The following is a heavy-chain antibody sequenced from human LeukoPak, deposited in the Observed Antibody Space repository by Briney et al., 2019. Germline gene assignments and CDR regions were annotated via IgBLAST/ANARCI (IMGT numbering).Heavy chain of an antibody. V-gene: IGHV4-34*01. CDR2: INHSGST. D-gene: IGHD2-2*01. J-gene: IGHJ3*02. Sequence: SETLSLTCAVYGGSFSDYYWSWIRQPPGKGLEWIGEINHSGSTNYNPSLKSRVTISVDTSKIQFSLKLSSVTAADTAVYYCARGPIYCSSTSCHGGVAFDIWGQGTMVTVSS. CDR3: ARGPIYCSSTSCHGGVAFDI. CDR1: GGSFSDYY.